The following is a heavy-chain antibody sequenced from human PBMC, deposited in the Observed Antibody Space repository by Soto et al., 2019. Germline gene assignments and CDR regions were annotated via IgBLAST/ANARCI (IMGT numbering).Heavy chain of an antibody. Sequence: GGSLRLSCAASGFTFSSYAMSWFRQAPGKGLEWVSAISGSGGSTYYADSVKGRFTISRDNSKNTLYLQMNSLRAEDTAVYYCASLSYYYYDSSGCLRDAFDIWGQGTMVTVSS. J-gene: IGHJ3*02. V-gene: IGHV3-23*01. CDR2: ISGSGGST. D-gene: IGHD3-22*01. CDR3: ASLSYYYYDSSGCLRDAFDI. CDR1: GFTFSSYA.